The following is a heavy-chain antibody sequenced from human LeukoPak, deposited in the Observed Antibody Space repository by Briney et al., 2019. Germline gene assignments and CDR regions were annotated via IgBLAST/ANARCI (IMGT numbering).Heavy chain of an antibody. Sequence: ASVKVSCKASGYTFTGYYMHWVRQAPGQGLEWMGWINPNSGGTNYAQKFQGRVTMTRDTSISTAYMELSRLRSDDTAVYYCARVYRHCSGGSCYSGWFDPWGQGTLVTVSS. V-gene: IGHV1-2*02. D-gene: IGHD2-15*01. CDR1: GYTFTGYY. J-gene: IGHJ5*02. CDR3: ARVYRHCSGGSCYSGWFDP. CDR2: INPNSGGT.